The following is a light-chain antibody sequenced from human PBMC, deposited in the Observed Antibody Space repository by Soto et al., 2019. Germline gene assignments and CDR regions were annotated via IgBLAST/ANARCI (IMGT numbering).Light chain of an antibody. CDR1: SSDVGGYNY. J-gene: IGLJ2*01. V-gene: IGLV2-8*01. CDR3: SSYAGRNSLV. Sequence: QSALTQAPSASGSPGQSVTISCTGTSSDVGGYNYVSWYQQHPGKAPKLMIYEVSKRPSGVPDRFSGSKSGNTASLTVSGLKAEDEADYYCSSYAGRNSLVFGGGTKLTVL. CDR2: EVS.